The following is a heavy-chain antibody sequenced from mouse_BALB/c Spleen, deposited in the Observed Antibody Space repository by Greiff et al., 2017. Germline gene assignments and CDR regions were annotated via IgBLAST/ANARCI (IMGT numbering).Heavy chain of an antibody. CDR1: GYTFTSYT. D-gene: IGHD1-2*01. V-gene: IGHV1-4*02. CDR2: INPSSGYT. Sequence: QVQLQQSAAELARPGASVKMSCKASGYTFTSYTMHWVKQRPGQGLEWIGYINPSSGYTEYNQKFKDKTTLTADKSSSTAYMQLSSLTSEDSAVYYCARWLRLLGDYWGQGTSVTVSS. CDR3: ARWLRLLGDY. J-gene: IGHJ4*01.